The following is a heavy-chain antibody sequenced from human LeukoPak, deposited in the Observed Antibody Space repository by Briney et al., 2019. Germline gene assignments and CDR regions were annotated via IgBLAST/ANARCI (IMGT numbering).Heavy chain of an antibody. D-gene: IGHD1-26*01. V-gene: IGHV4-59*08. CDR2: IYYSGST. J-gene: IGHJ4*02. CDR3: ARQWGRVGPDY. CDR1: GGSISSYY. Sequence: SETLSLTCTVSGGSISSYYWSWIRQPPGKGLEWIGYIYYSGSTNYNPSLKSRVTISVDTSKNQFSLKLSSVTAADTAVYYCARQWGRVGPDYGGKETLVTVSS.